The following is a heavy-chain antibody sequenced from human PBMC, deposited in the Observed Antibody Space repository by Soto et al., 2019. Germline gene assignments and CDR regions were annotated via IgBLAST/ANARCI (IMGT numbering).Heavy chain of an antibody. CDR3: ARAPARERWLQFPDYYYGMDV. CDR1: GGTFSSYA. CDR2: IIPIFGTA. Sequence: SVKVSCKASGGTFSSYAISWVRQAPGQGLEWMGGIIPIFGTANYAQKFRGRVTITADKSTSTAYMELSSLRSEDTAVYYCARAPARERWLQFPDYYYGMDVWGQGTTVTVSS. J-gene: IGHJ6*02. D-gene: IGHD5-12*01. V-gene: IGHV1-69*06.